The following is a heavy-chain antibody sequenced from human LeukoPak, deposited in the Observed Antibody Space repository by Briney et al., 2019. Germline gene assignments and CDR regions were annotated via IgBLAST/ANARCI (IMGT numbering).Heavy chain of an antibody. J-gene: IGHJ4*02. D-gene: IGHD2-15*01. CDR3: ARESGSGEFDY. CDR2: ISSSSSYI. V-gene: IGHV3-21*01. CDR1: GFTLSNSW. Sequence: PGGSLRLSCVASGFTLSNSWMHWVRQAPGKGLEWVSSISSSSSYIYYADSVKGRFTISRDNARNSLYLQMNSLRAEDTAVYYCARESGSGEFDYWGQGTLVTVSS.